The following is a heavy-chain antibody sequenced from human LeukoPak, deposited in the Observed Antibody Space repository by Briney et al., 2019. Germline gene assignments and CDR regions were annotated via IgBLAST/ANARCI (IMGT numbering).Heavy chain of an antibody. CDR1: GGSISSSSYY. CDR3: ATIYYGSGSPPGSLDY. Sequence: SETLSLTCTVSGGSISSSSYYWGWIRQPPGKGLEWIGSIYYSGSTYYNPSPKSRVTISVDTSKNQFSLKLSSVTVADTAVYYCATIYYGSGSPPGSLDYWGQGTLVTVSS. CDR2: IYYSGST. J-gene: IGHJ4*02. V-gene: IGHV4-39*01. D-gene: IGHD3-10*01.